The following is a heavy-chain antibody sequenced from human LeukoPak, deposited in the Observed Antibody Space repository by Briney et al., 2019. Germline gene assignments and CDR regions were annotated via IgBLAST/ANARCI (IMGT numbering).Heavy chain of an antibody. V-gene: IGHV1-2*06. J-gene: IGHJ4*02. Sequence: ASVKVSCKASGYTFTGYYMHWVRQAPGQGLEWMGRINPNSGGTNYAQKFQGRVTITADESTSTAYMELSSLRSEDTAVYYCARGNVDTAMDYWGQGTLVTVSS. CDR3: ARGNVDTAMDY. CDR1: GYTFTGYY. D-gene: IGHD5-18*01. CDR2: INPNSGGT.